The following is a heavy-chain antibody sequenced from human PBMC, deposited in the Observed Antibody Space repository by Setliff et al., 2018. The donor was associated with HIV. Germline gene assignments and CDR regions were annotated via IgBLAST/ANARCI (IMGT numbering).Heavy chain of an antibody. J-gene: IGHJ3*01. D-gene: IGHD5-18*01. CDR1: AYSISSGYY. V-gene: IGHV4-38-2*01. CDR3: ARRRGYGYGSDAFDF. CDR2: IYHSGGT. Sequence: SETLSLTCAVSAYSISSGYYWGWIRQPPGKGLEWIGSIYHSGGTYYNPSLMSRVTISVDTSKNQFSLKLSSVTAADTAVYYCARRRGYGYGSDAFDFWGQGTMVTVSS.